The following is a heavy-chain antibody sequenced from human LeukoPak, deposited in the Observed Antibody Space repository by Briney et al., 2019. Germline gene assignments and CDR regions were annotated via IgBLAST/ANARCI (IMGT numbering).Heavy chain of an antibody. Sequence: SETLSLTCTVSGGSISSGTYYGGWIRQPPGKGLEWIGWMYYSGSAYYNPSLKSRVTISVDTSKSQFSLRLSSVTAADTAVYYCARHYFDTSGYYPPSDFWSEGTLVTV. CDR2: MYYSGSA. J-gene: IGHJ4*02. CDR1: GGSISSGTYY. D-gene: IGHD3-22*01. CDR3: ARHYFDTSGYYPPSDF. V-gene: IGHV4-39*01.